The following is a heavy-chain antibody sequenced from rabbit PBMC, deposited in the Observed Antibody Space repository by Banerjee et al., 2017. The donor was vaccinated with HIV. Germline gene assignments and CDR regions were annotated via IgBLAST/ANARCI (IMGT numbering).Heavy chain of an antibody. CDR3: ARTYGSNGDDYYFNG. CDR2: INTSSGGT. J-gene: IGHJ4*01. CDR1: GFSFSNKYV. D-gene: IGHD5-1*01. V-gene: IGHV1S45*01. Sequence: QEQLEESGGDLVKPEGSLTLTCTASGFSFSNKYVMCWVRQAPGKGLEWIACINTSSGGTGYASWAKGRFTISKTSSTTVTLQMTSLTAADTATYFCARTYGSNGDDYYFNGWGPGTLVTVS.